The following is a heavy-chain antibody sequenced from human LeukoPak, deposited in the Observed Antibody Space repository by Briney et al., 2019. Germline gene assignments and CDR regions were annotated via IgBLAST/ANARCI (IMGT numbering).Heavy chain of an antibody. CDR2: INHSGST. V-gene: IGHV4-34*01. CDR3: AGGGRNIVVVVAATRFGMDV. D-gene: IGHD2-15*01. Sequence: SETLSLTCAVYGGSFSGYYWSWIRQPPGKGLEWIGEINHSGSTNYNPSLKSRVTISVDTSKNQFSLKLSSVTAADTAVYYCAGGGRNIVVVVAATRFGMDVWGKGTTVTVSS. J-gene: IGHJ6*04. CDR1: GGSFSGYY.